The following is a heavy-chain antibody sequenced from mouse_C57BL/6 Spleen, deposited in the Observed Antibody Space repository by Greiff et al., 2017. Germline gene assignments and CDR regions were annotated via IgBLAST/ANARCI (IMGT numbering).Heavy chain of an antibody. J-gene: IGHJ4*01. CDR1: GYSFTGYF. CDR2: INPYNGDT. Sequence: QRVESGPELVKPGDSVKISCKASGYSFTGYFMNWVMQSHGKSLEWIGRINPYNGDTFYNQKFKGKATLTVDKSSSTAHMELRSLTSEDSAVYYCARYDYYGSGAMDYWGQGTSVTVSS. D-gene: IGHD1-1*01. V-gene: IGHV1-20*01. CDR3: ARYDYYGSGAMDY.